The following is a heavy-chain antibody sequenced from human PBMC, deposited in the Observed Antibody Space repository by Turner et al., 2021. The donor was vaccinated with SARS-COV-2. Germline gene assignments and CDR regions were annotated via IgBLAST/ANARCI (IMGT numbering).Heavy chain of an antibody. CDR3: ARATYLLGYCANGVCYPDY. CDR1: VITHRSYA. CDR2: KSYDKSDK. Sequence: VQLVLAGGGVVQHGRSLRLICPASVITHRSYAMHWVRQAPGKGLEWVAVKSYDKSDKYYADSVKGRFIISRDNSKNTLYLQMNSLRAEDTAVYYCARATYLLGYCANGVCYPDYWGQGTLVTVSS. J-gene: IGHJ4*02. V-gene: IGHV3-30-3*01. D-gene: IGHD2-8*01.